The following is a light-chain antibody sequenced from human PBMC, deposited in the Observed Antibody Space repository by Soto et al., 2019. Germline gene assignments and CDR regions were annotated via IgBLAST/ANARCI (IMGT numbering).Light chain of an antibody. CDR1: QSISRSY. CDR3: QYAGSSPTWT. J-gene: IGKJ1*01. V-gene: IGKV3-20*01. Sequence: EIVLTQSPATLSLSPGESATLSCRASQSISRSYLAWYQQKPGQAPRPLIFGASSRASDIPGRFSGSGSGTDFTLTISSLEPEDVAVYYCQYAGSSPTWTVGQGTKVDIK. CDR2: GAS.